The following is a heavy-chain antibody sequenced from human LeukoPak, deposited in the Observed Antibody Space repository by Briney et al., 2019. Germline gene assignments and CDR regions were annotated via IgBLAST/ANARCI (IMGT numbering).Heavy chain of an antibody. V-gene: IGHV1-8*01. CDR2: MNPNSGNT. CDR1: GYTFTSYD. Sequence: ASVKVSCKASGYTFTSYDINWVRQATGQGLEWMGWMNPNSGNTGYAQKFQGRVTTTRNTSISTAYMELSSLRSEDTAAYYCARVPSSTRYYGMDVWGQGTTVTVSS. J-gene: IGHJ6*02. CDR3: ARVPSSTRYYGMDV. D-gene: IGHD2-2*01.